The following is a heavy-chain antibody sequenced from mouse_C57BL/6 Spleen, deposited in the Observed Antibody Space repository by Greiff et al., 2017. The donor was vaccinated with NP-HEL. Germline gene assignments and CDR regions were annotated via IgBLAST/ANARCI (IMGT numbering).Heavy chain of an antibody. CDR3: ARSVTGPMDY. V-gene: IGHV1-54*01. D-gene: IGHD2-5*01. Sequence: VQLQESGAELVRPGTSVKVSCKASGYAFTNYLIEWVKQRPGQGLEWIGVINPGSGGTNYNEKFKGKATLTADKSSSTAYMQLSSLTSEDSAVYFCARSVTGPMDYWGQGTSVTVSS. CDR2: INPGSGGT. CDR1: GYAFTNYL. J-gene: IGHJ4*01.